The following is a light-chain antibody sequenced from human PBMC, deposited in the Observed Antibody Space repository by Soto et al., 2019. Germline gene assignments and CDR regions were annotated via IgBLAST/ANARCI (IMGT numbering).Light chain of an antibody. J-gene: IGLJ3*02. CDR2: ENN. CDR3: GTWDNNLSGGV. Sequence: QSVLAQPPSVSAAPGQTVTISCSGSGSNIGNNYVSWYQQLPGTAPKLLIYENNKRPSGIPDRFSGSKSGTSATLGIAGLQTGDEADYYCGTWDNNLSGGVFGGGTQLTVL. V-gene: IGLV1-51*02. CDR1: GSNIGNNY.